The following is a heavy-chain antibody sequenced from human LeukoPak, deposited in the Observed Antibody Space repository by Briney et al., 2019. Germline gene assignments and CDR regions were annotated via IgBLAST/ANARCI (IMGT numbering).Heavy chain of an antibody. V-gene: IGHV4-34*01. CDR2: INHSGST. Sequence: KPSETLSLTCAVYGGSFSGYYWSWIRHPPGKGLEWIGEINHSGSTNYNPSLKSRVIISVDTSKNEFSLQLSFVTAADTAVYYCAKYYAPTWGQGTLVTVSS. CDR1: GGSFSGYY. CDR3: AKYYAPT. D-gene: IGHD2-2*01. J-gene: IGHJ4*02.